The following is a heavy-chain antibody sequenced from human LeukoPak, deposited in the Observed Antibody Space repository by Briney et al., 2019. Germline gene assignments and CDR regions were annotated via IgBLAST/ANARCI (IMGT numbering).Heavy chain of an antibody. CDR1: GFTFSSYA. D-gene: IGHD5-18*01. CDR3: AKGNGYSYGRYYFDY. CDR2: ITDSGGNT. Sequence: GGSLRLSCAASGFTFSSYAMGWVRQAPGKGVEWVSAITDSGGNTYYADSVKGRFTISRDNSKNTLYLQVNSLRAEDTAVYYCAKGNGYSYGRYYFDYWGQGTLVTVSS. V-gene: IGHV3-23*01. J-gene: IGHJ4*02.